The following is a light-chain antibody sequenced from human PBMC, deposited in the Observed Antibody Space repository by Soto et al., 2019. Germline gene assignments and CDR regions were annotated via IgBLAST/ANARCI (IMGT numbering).Light chain of an antibody. CDR2: EVT. Sequence: LTQPPSASGSPGQSVTISCTGTSSDVGGYNYVSWYQQHPGKAPKLMIYEVTKRPSGVPDRFSGSKSGNTASLTVSGLQAEDEADYYCSSYAGSNNLVFGGGTKLTVL. J-gene: IGLJ3*02. CDR3: SSYAGSNNLV. V-gene: IGLV2-8*01. CDR1: SSDVGGYNY.